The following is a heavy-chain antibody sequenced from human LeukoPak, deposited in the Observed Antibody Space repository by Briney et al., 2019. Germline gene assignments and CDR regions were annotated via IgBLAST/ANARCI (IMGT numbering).Heavy chain of an antibody. J-gene: IGHJ3*02. CDR3: ARGGQVVVAGAFDI. V-gene: IGHV3-21*01. Sequence: PGGSLRLSCAASGFTFSSYSMNWVRQAPGKGLEWVSSISSSSSYIYYADSVKGRFTISRDNAKNSLYPQMNSLRAEDTAVYYCARGGQVVVAGAFDIWGQGTMVTVSS. D-gene: IGHD3-22*01. CDR2: ISSSSSYI. CDR1: GFTFSSYS.